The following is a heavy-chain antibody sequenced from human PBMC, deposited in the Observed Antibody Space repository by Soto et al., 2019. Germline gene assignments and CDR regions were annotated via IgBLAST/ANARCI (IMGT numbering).Heavy chain of an antibody. Sequence: SSETLSLTCAVSGGSISSGGYSWSWIRQPPGKGLEWIRYIYHSGSTYYNPSLKSRVTISVDRSKNQFSLKLSSVTAADTAVYYCARGGRGYSYGSFDYWGQGTLVTVSS. V-gene: IGHV4-30-2*01. D-gene: IGHD5-18*01. CDR1: GGSISSGGYS. J-gene: IGHJ4*02. CDR3: ARGGRGYSYGSFDY. CDR2: IYHSGST.